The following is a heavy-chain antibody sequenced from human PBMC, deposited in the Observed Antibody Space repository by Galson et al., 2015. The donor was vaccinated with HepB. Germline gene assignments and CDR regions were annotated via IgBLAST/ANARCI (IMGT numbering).Heavy chain of an antibody. CDR3: AREGSGIAVAPPGAFDI. CDR2: ISYDGSNK. CDR1: GFTFSSYA. D-gene: IGHD6-19*01. Sequence: SLRLSCAASGFTFSSYAMHWVRQAPGKGLEWVAVISYDGSNKYYADSVKGRFTISRDNSKNTLYLQMNSLRAEDTAVYYCAREGSGIAVAPPGAFDIWGQGTMVTVSS. J-gene: IGHJ3*02. V-gene: IGHV3-30*04.